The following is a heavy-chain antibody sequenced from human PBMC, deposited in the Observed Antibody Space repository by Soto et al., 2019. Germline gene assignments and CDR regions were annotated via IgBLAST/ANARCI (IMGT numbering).Heavy chain of an antibody. Sequence: GASVKVSCKASGGTFSSYAISWVRQAPGQGLEWMGGIIPIFGTGNYAQKFQGRVTITADESTSTAYMELSSLRSEDTAVYYCARARTSSCPVGCWFDPWGQGTLVTVSS. V-gene: IGHV1-69*13. CDR2: IIPIFGTG. D-gene: IGHD2-15*01. CDR3: ARARTSSCPVGCWFDP. CDR1: GGTFSSYA. J-gene: IGHJ5*02.